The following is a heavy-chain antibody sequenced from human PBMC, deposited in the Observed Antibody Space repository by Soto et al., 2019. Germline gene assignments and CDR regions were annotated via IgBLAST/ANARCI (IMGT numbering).Heavy chain of an antibody. Sequence: QVQLVQSGAEVKKPGASVKVSCKASGHTFTTYGIRWVRQAPGQWLEWMGWISAYNGNTNYAQKLQGRVTMTPDTSTTTTYMELRSLRSYDTAVYDWASDGEGFWSGYKYYYGMDVWGQGTTVTVSS. D-gene: IGHD3-3*01. CDR1: GHTFTTYG. CDR3: ASDGEGFWSGYKYYYGMDV. V-gene: IGHV1-18*01. J-gene: IGHJ6*02. CDR2: ISAYNGNT.